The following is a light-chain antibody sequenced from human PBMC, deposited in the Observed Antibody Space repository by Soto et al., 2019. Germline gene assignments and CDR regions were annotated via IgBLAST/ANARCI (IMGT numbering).Light chain of an antibody. CDR2: EDN. CDR3: QSYDNSNVV. V-gene: IGLV6-57*03. Sequence: NFMLTQPHSVSESPEKTVTISCTRSSGSIASNYVQWYQQRPGSAPTIVIYEDNQRPSGVPDRFSGSIDSSSNSASLSISGLKTEGEADYYCQSYDNSNVVFGGGTKVTVL. CDR1: SGSIASNY. J-gene: IGLJ2*01.